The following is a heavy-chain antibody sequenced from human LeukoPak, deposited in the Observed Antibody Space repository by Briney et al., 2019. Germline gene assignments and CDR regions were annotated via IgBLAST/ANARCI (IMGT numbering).Heavy chain of an antibody. CDR3: AKKGRVDEGHIDY. V-gene: IGHV5-51*01. J-gene: IGHJ4*02. CDR2: IYPGDSDT. CDR1: GYSFTSNW. Sequence: AESLQSFWSGAGYSFTSNWNVKVGQMPGKGLEWMGIIYPGDSDTRYSPSFQGQVTISADKSISTAYLQWSSLKASDTAMYYCAKKGRVDEGHIDYWGQGTLVTVSS.